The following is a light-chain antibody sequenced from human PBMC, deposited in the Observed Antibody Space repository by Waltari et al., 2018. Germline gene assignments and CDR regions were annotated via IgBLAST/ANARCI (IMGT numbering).Light chain of an antibody. J-gene: IGLJ3*02. CDR2: DVS. Sequence: QSALTQPASVSGSPGQSITISCTGTSSDVGGYNYVSWYQQHPGKAPKLMIYDVSKRPSGVSNHISGSKSGNTASLTISGLRAEDEADYYCSSYTSSSTGVFGGGTKLTVL. V-gene: IGLV2-14*01. CDR3: SSYTSSSTGV. CDR1: SSDVGGYNY.